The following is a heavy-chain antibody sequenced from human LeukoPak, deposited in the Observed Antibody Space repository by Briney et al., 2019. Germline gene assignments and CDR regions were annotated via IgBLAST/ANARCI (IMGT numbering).Heavy chain of an antibody. CDR2: ISGSGGST. J-gene: IGHJ4*02. Sequence: GGSLRLSCAASGFTFISYAMSWVRQAPGKGLEWVSVISGSGGSTHYADSAKGRFTISRVNSKNTLYLQMSSLRAEDTAVYYCAKESPVFDYWGQGTLVTVSS. CDR3: AKESPVFDY. V-gene: IGHV3-23*01. CDR1: GFTFISYA.